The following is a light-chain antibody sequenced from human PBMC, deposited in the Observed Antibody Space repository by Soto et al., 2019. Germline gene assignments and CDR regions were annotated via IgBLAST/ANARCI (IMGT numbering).Light chain of an antibody. V-gene: IGKV3-11*01. CDR1: QSISSY. Sequence: EIVLAQSPATLSLSPGERATLSCRASQSISSYLAWYQQKPGQAPRLLIYDASNRATGIPARFSGSGSGTDFTLTTSSLEPEDFAVYYCQQRSKWPPLFTFGPGTKVDIK. CDR3: QQRSKWPPLFT. CDR2: DAS. J-gene: IGKJ3*01.